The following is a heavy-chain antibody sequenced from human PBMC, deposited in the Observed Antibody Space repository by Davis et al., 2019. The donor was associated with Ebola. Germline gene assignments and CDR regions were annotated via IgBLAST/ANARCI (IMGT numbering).Heavy chain of an antibody. CDR3: ARPPCTSCSMDV. CDR2: INPNSGGT. D-gene: IGHD2-2*01. Sequence: ASVKVSCKASGYTFTGYYMHWVRQAPGQGLEWMGWINPNSGGTNYAQKFQGWVTMTRDTSISTAYMELSRLRSDDTAVYYCARPPCTSCSMDVWGQGTTVTVSS. J-gene: IGHJ6*02. CDR1: GYTFTGYY. V-gene: IGHV1-2*04.